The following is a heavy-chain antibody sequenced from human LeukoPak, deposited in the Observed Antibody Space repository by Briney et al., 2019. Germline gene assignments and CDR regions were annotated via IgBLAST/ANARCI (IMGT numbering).Heavy chain of an antibody. CDR2: ISGSGGSI. J-gene: IGHJ4*02. Sequence: GGSLRLSCEASGFTFSSYGMSWVRQAPGKGLEWVSGISGSGGSIYYADSLKGRFTISKDNSKNTLYLQMNSLRAEDTAVYYCAKDHTVGATFGVYFDYWGQGTLVTVSS. V-gene: IGHV3-23*01. CDR1: GFTFSSYG. D-gene: IGHD1-26*01. CDR3: AKDHTVGATFGVYFDY.